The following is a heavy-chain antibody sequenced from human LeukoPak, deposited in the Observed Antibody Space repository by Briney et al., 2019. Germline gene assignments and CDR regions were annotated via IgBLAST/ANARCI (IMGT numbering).Heavy chain of an antibody. V-gene: IGHV3-72*01. Sequence: GGSLRLSCAVSGFTFSDYYMDWVRQAPGKGLEWVGRTRNKANSYTTEYAASVKGRFTISRDDSKNSLYLQMNSLKTEDTAVYYCARGVLWSGYFYFDYWGQGTLVTVSS. CDR1: GFTFSDYY. J-gene: IGHJ4*02. CDR2: TRNKANSYTT. D-gene: IGHD3-3*01. CDR3: ARGVLWSGYFYFDY.